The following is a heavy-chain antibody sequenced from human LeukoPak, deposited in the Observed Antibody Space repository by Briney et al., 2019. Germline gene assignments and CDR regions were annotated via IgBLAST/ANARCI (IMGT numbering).Heavy chain of an antibody. CDR3: ARNSGGSCDF. CDR1: GYSISSGYY. Sequence: SETLSLTCTVSGYSISSGYYWGWIRQPPGKGLEWIGYIYYTETSYNPSLKSRVTISADTSKNQFSLKLYSVTAEDTAVYYCARNSGGSCDFWGQGTLVTVSS. CDR2: IYYTET. J-gene: IGHJ4*02. D-gene: IGHD2-15*01. V-gene: IGHV4-38-2*02.